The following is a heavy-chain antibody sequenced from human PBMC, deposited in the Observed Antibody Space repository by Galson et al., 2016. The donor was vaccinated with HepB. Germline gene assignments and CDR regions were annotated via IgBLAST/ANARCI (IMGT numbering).Heavy chain of an antibody. CDR2: ISSSGSTI. CDR3: ARASGATGSSSLYTWLDP. CDR1: GFTFSNYG. V-gene: IGHV3-48*01. D-gene: IGHD6-6*01. J-gene: IGHJ5*02. Sequence: SLRLSCAASGFTFSNYGINWVRQAPRKGLEWISYISSSGSTIYYADSVKGRFTISRDNAKNAVNLQMSIMRVEDTAVYYCARASGATGSSSLYTWLDPWGQGTLVTVSS.